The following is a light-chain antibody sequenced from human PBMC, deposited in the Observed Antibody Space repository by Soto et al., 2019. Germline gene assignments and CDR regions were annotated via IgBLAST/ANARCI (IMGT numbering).Light chain of an antibody. CDR2: AAS. CDR1: QDIRKD. Sequence: IQMNQSPSSLSASVGERVTITCRASQDIRKDLSWYQQKPGKAPKLLIYAASSLQSVVPSRFSGSGSGTDFTLTSSSLQPEDFATYYCLQDDSYPLTFGGGSKVEIK. CDR3: LQDDSYPLT. V-gene: IGKV1-6*01. J-gene: IGKJ4*01.